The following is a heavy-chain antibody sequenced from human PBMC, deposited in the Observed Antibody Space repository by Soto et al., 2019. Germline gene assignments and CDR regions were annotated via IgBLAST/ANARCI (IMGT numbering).Heavy chain of an antibody. V-gene: IGHV1-46*01. J-gene: IGHJ4*02. CDR3: ARRDGGYSYGVDY. Sequence: AASVKVSCKASGYTFTNYYMHWVRQAPGQGLEWMGIINPSGGGTSYAQKFQGRVTMTRDTSTTTVYMELSSLRSEDTAVYYCARRDGGYSYGVDYWGQGTLVTVSS. CDR1: GYTFTNYY. D-gene: IGHD5-18*01. CDR2: INPSGGGT.